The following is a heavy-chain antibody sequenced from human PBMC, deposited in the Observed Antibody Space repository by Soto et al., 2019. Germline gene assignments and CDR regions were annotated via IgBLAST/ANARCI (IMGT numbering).Heavy chain of an antibody. CDR3: ARGPSVLRDFWSGYYRPDAFDI. D-gene: IGHD3-3*01. V-gene: IGHV4-34*01. J-gene: IGHJ3*02. CDR1: GGSFSGYY. CDR2: INHSGST. Sequence: QVQLQQWGAGLLKPSETLSLTCAVYGGSFSGYYWSWIRQPPGKGLEWIGEINHSGSTNYNPSLKSRVTISVDTSKNQFSLKLSSVTAADTAVYCCARGPSVLRDFWSGYYRPDAFDIWGQGTMVTVSS.